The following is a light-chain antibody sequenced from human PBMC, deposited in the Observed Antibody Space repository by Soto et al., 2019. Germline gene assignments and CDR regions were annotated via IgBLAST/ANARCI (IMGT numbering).Light chain of an antibody. CDR1: QSVSSTY. CDR3: KQRSNWPF. Sequence: ALTQSPGTLSLSPGDRATLSCRASQSVSSTYLAWYQQKPGQAPRLLIYDASNRATGIQARFSGSGSGTEFTLTISSLEPEDFAVYYCKQRSNWPFFGGGTKVEIK. J-gene: IGKJ4*01. V-gene: IGKV3-11*01. CDR2: DAS.